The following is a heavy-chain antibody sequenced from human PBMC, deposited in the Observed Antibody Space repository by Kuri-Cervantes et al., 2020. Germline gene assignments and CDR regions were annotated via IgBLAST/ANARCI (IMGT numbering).Heavy chain of an antibody. CDR1: GFTFDDYI. CDR2: ISWDGGRI. Sequence: GGSLRLSCAASGFTFDDYIMHWVRQAPGKGLEWVSLISWDGGRIYYADSLKGRFTISRDNSKNSLYLQMNSLRAEDTAVYYCARLNLLWLKLFDYWGQGTLVTVSS. J-gene: IGHJ4*02. CDR3: ARLNLLWLKLFDY. V-gene: IGHV3-43*01. D-gene: IGHD5-18*01.